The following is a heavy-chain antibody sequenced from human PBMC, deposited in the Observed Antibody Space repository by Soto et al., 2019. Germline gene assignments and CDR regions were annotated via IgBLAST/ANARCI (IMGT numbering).Heavy chain of an antibody. CDR3: AKEFFYDGGGFCGGYTWSAP. D-gene: IGHD3-22*01. CDR2: ISYDGSNK. Sequence: PGGSLRLSCAASGFTFSIYGMHWVRQAPGKGLEWVAVISYDGSNKYYADSVKGRFTISRDNSKNTLYLQMNSLRAEDTAVYYCAKEFFYDGGGFCGGYTWSAPWGKGTLVPVSP. CDR1: GFTFSIYG. J-gene: IGHJ5*02. V-gene: IGHV3-30*18.